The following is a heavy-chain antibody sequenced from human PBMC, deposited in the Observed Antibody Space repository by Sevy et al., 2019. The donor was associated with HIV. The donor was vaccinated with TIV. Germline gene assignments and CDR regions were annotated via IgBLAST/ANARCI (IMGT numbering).Heavy chain of an antibody. CDR3: ARWIGTRVTMIVVVTTGYFDY. D-gene: IGHD3-22*01. J-gene: IGHJ4*02. CDR1: GGSFSSYD. V-gene: IGHV4-34*01. Sequence: SETLSLTCAVYGGSFSSYDWSWIRQSPGKGLEWIGEINHSGSTNYNPSLKSRVTISLDRSKNQLSLNLTSVTAADTAVYYCARWIGTRVTMIVVVTTGYFDYWGQGTLVTVSS. CDR2: INHSGST.